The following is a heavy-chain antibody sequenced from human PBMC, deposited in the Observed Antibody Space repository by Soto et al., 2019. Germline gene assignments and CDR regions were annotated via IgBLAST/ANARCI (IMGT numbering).Heavy chain of an antibody. D-gene: IGHD3-10*01. CDR3: ATEKKYYYGSGSYGAFDI. CDR2: FDPEDGET. J-gene: IGHJ3*02. CDR1: GYTLTELS. Sequence: ASVKVSCKVSGYTLTELSMHWVRQAPGKGLEWMGGFDPEDGETIYAQKFQGRVTMTEDTSTDTAYMELSSQRSEDTAVYYCATEKKYYYGSGSYGAFDIWGQGTMVTVSS. V-gene: IGHV1-24*01.